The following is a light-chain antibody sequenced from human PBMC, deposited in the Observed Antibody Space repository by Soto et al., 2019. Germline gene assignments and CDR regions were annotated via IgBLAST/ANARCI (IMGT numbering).Light chain of an antibody. CDR3: QQYGSSPIT. V-gene: IGKV3-15*01. Sequence: EIMMTQSPATLSVTPGERAPLSCRASQSVSSNLAWYQQKPGQAPRLLIYGASTRATGIPARFSGSGSGTESTLTISSLQSEDFAVYYCQQYGSSPITFGQGTRLEIK. CDR2: GAS. J-gene: IGKJ5*01. CDR1: QSVSSN.